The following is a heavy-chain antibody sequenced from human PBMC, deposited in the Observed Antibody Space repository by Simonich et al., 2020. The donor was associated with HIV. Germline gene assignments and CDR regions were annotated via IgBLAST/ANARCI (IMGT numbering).Heavy chain of an antibody. D-gene: IGHD3-10*01. V-gene: IGHV3-7*01. Sequence: EVQLVESGGGLVQPGGSLRLSCAASGFPFSSCRINWFRQAPWKGLEWVANIKQNGRKKFYVDSVKGRFTISRDNAKNSLDLQMNSLRVEDTAVYYCARDRGYDAFDIWGLGTTVTVSS. J-gene: IGHJ3*02. CDR3: ARDRGYDAFDI. CDR1: GFPFSSCR. CDR2: IKQNGRKK.